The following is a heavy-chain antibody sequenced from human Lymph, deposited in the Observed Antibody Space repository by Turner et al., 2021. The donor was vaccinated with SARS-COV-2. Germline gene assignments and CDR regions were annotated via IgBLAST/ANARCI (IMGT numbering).Heavy chain of an antibody. V-gene: IGHV1-8*02. CDR2: MNPNSGNT. CDR3: ARGRYSGGGMDV. CDR1: GYTFTSYD. J-gene: IGHJ6*02. D-gene: IGHD1-26*01. Sequence: QVQPVQSGAEVKKPGASVKVSCKAPGYTFTSYDIHWVRQATGKGLEWMGWMNPNSGNTGYAQKFQGRVTMTRNTSISTAYMELSSLRSEDTAVYYCARGRYSGGGMDVWGQGTTVTVSS.